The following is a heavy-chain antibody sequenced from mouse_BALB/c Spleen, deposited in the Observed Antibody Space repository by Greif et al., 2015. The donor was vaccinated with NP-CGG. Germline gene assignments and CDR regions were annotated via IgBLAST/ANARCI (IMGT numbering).Heavy chain of an antibody. Sequence: QVQLQQSGAELVRPGSSVKISCKASGYAFSSYWMNWVKQRPGQGLEWIGQIYPGDGDTNYNGKFKGKATLTADKSSSTAYMQLSSLTSEDSAVYFCAREDHFAYWGQGTLVTVSA. J-gene: IGHJ3*01. CDR3: AREDHFAY. V-gene: IGHV1-80*01. CDR1: GYAFSSYW. CDR2: IYPGDGDT.